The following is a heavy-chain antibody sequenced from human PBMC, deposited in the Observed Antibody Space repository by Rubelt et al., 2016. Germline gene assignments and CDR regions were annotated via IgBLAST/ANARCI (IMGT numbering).Heavy chain of an antibody. J-gene: IGHJ4*02. CDR2: ISSSSSTI. D-gene: IGHD1-26*01. V-gene: IGHV3-48*04. CDR3: ARVAIVGATGVFDY. Sequence: VQLVESGGGVVQPGRSLRLSCAASGFTFSSYSMNWVRQAPGKGLEWVSYISSSSSTIYYADSVKGRFTISRDNAKNSLYLQLNSLRAEDTAVYYCARVAIVGATGVFDYWGQGTLVTVS. CDR1: GFTFSSYS.